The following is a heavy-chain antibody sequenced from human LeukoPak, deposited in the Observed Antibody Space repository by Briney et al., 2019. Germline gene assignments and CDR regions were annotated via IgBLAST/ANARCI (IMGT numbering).Heavy chain of an antibody. CDR1: GYTFTSYD. Sequence: GASVKVSCKASGYTFTSYDINWVRQATGRGLEWMGWMNPNSGNTGYAQKFQGRVTMTRNTSISIAYMELSSPRSEDTAAYFCARGHRYCGSNSCYGFDHWGQGTLVTVSS. D-gene: IGHD2-2*01. V-gene: IGHV1-8*01. CDR2: MNPNSGNT. CDR3: ARGHRYCGSNSCYGFDH. J-gene: IGHJ4*02.